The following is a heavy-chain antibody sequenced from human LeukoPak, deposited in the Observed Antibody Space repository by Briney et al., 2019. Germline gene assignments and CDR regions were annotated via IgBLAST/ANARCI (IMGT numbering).Heavy chain of an antibody. D-gene: IGHD5/OR15-5a*01. V-gene: IGHV3-43*02. CDR3: ARDHVYGGADY. CDR2: TSGDGITT. J-gene: IGHJ4*02. Sequence: GGSLRLSCAASGFTFHNYAIHWVRQAPGKGLEWVSLTSGDGITTYFADSVKGRFTISRDNSKSSLFLQMNSLRTEDTALYYCARDHVYGGADYWGQGTPVTVSS. CDR1: GFTFHNYA.